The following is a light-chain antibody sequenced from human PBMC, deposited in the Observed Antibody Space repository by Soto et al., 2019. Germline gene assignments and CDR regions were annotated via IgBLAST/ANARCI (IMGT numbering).Light chain of an antibody. CDR3: ASYTSTTTLVV. Sequence: QCALTQPASVCGSPGQSITISCTGTSSDIGRYNYVSWYQQHPGKAPRLVISGVNKRPSGISNRFSGSKSGNTASLTISGLQADDEAIYYCASYTSTTTLVVFGGGTQLTVL. V-gene: IGLV2-14*01. CDR1: SSDIGRYNY. CDR2: GVN. J-gene: IGLJ2*01.